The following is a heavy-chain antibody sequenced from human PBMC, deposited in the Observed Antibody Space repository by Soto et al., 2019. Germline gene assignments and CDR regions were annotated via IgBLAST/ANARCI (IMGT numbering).Heavy chain of an antibody. CDR3: ARAYGSGSHLSYYYYGMDV. Sequence: SLGLSCAASGFTFDDYAMHWVRQAPGKGLEWVSGISWNSGSIGYADSVKGRFTISRDNAKNSLYLQMNSLRAEDTALYYCARAYGSGSHLSYYYYGMDVWGQGTTVTVSS. CDR2: ISWNSGSI. J-gene: IGHJ6*02. V-gene: IGHV3-9*01. CDR1: GFTFDDYA. D-gene: IGHD3-10*01.